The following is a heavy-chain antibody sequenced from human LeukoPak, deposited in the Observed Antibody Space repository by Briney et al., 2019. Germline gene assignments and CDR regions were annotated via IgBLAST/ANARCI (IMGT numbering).Heavy chain of an antibody. CDR2: LSGSGGTT. V-gene: IGHV3-23*01. Sequence: PGGTLRLSCSASGFTFSSYGMSWVRQAPGKGLEWVSGLSGSGGTTYYVDSVKGRFTVSRDNSKNTLYLQMNSLRAEDTAVYYCAKDRVGAMLYFDHWGQGTLVTVSS. J-gene: IGHJ4*02. D-gene: IGHD1-26*01. CDR1: GFTFSSYG. CDR3: AKDRVGAMLYFDH.